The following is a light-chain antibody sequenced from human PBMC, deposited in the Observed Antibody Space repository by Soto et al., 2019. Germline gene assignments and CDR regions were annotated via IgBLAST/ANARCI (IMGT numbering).Light chain of an antibody. CDR3: SSYPSSSTLVV. Sequence: QSALTQPASVSGSPGQSITISCTGTSSDVGGYNYVSWCQQHPGKAPKLMIYDVSNRPSGVSNRFSGSKSGNTASLTISGLQAEDEADYYCSSYPSSSTLVVFGTGTKVTVL. CDR2: DVS. CDR1: SSDVGGYNY. J-gene: IGLJ1*01. V-gene: IGLV2-14*01.